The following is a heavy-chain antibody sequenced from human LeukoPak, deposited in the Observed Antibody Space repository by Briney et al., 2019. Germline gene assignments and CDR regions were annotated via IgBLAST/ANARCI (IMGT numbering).Heavy chain of an antibody. CDR3: ARSRALLLWFGELSDAFDI. Sequence: SETLSLTCIVSGGSITSSNYYWGWIRQPPGKGLEWIGSIYYSGSTDYNPSLKSRVTVSVDRSKDQFSLKLSSVTAADTAVYYCARSRALLLWFGELSDAFDIWGQGTMVTVSS. V-gene: IGHV4-39*07. CDR2: IYYSGST. D-gene: IGHD3-10*01. CDR1: GGSITSSNYY. J-gene: IGHJ3*02.